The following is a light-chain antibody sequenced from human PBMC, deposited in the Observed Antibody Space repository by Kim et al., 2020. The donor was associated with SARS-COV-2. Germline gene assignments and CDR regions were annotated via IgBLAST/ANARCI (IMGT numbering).Light chain of an antibody. V-gene: IGLV1-40*01. CDR3: PSYDSSLGRSVV. J-gene: IGLJ2*01. Sequence: QSVLTPPPSVSGATGQRVTISCTGRSSNIGAGYDVHWYQQLPGTAPKLLNYGNSKRPSGVPDRFSGSKSGNSASLAITGLQAEDEADYYFPSYDSSLGRSVVSGGGTQLTFL. CDR1: SSNIGAGYD. CDR2: GNS.